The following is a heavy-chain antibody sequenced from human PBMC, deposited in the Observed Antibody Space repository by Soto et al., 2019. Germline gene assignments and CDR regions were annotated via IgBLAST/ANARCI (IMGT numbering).Heavy chain of an antibody. J-gene: IGHJ4*02. Sequence: PSETLSLTCTVSGGSISSSTYYWGWIRQPPGKGLEWIGSIYYSGSAYYNPSLKSRVTISVDTSKSQFSLKLSSVTAADTAVYYCARSPYYYGSGEFDYWGQGTLVTVSS. CDR1: GGSISSSTYY. CDR3: ARSPYYYGSGEFDY. V-gene: IGHV4-39*01. CDR2: IYYSGSA. D-gene: IGHD3-10*01.